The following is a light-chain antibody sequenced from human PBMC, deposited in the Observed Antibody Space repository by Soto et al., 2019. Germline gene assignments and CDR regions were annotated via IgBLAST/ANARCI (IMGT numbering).Light chain of an antibody. J-gene: IGKJ2*01. CDR3: QQYGSSPRT. V-gene: IGKV3-20*01. CDR1: QSISSSY. Sequence: EIVLTQSPGTLSLSPGEGTTLSCRASQSISSSYLAWYQQKPGQAPRLLIYGVSTRATGIPDRFSGSGSGTGFSLTISRLEPEDFAVYYCQQYGSSPRTFGQGTKLEIK. CDR2: GVS.